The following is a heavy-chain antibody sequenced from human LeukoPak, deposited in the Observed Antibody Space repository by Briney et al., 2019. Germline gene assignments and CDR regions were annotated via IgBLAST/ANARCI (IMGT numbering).Heavy chain of an antibody. CDR2: INPSSGGT. Sequence: ASVKVSCKASGYTFTGYYMHWVRQAPGQGLEWMGWINPSSGGTNYAQKFQGRVTMTRDTSISTAYMELSRLRSDDTAVYYCARVDPTANLWFGEYYYYYYTDGGGKGTTVTVTS. J-gene: IGHJ6*03. CDR1: GYTFTGYY. D-gene: IGHD3-10*01. V-gene: IGHV1-2*02. CDR3: ARVDPTANLWFGEYYYYYYTDG.